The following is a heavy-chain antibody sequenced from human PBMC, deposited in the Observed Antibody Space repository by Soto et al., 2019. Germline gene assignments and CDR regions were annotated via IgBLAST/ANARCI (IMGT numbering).Heavy chain of an antibody. D-gene: IGHD1-26*01. CDR2: ISYSGRS. CDR3: ARSGSHAFDI. J-gene: IGHJ3*02. CDR1: GGSISIGDYY. V-gene: IGHV4-30-4*01. Sequence: PSETLSLTCTVSGGSISIGDYYWSWIRQPPGKGLEWIAYISYSGRSNYNPSLKSRVAISVDTSKNQFSLKLSSVTATDTAVYYCARSGSHAFDIWGQGTMATVSS.